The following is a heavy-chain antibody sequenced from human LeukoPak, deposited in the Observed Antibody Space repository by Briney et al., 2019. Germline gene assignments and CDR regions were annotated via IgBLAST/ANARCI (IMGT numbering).Heavy chain of an antibody. CDR2: IKQDGSEK. Sequence: GGSLRLSCAASGFTVSSTYMSWVRQAPGKGLEWVANIKQDGSEKYYVDSVKGRFTISRDNAKNSLYLQMNSLRVEDTAMYYCARDSSIPYWGQGTLVTVSS. J-gene: IGHJ4*02. CDR3: ARDSSIPY. V-gene: IGHV3-7*03. D-gene: IGHD2-2*02. CDR1: GFTVSSTY.